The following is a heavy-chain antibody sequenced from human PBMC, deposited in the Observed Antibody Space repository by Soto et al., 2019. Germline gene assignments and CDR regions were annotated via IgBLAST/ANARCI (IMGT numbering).Heavy chain of an antibody. CDR1: GYTFTSYG. CDR2: ISAYNGNT. J-gene: IGHJ3*02. D-gene: IGHD3-22*01. Sequence: QVQLVQSGAEVKKPGASVKVSCKASGYTFTSYGISWVRQAPGQGLEWMGWISAYNGNTNYAQKLQGRVTMTTDTSTSIAYMELRSLRSDDTAVYYCARDSETYYYDSSGYYDVRDDAFDIWGQGTMVTVSS. V-gene: IGHV1-18*01. CDR3: ARDSETYYYDSSGYYDVRDDAFDI.